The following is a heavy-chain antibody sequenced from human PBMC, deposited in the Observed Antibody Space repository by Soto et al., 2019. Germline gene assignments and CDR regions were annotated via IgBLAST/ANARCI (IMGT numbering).Heavy chain of an antibody. Sequence: EVQLVESGGGLVQPGGSLRLSCAASGFTFSSYSMNWVRQAPGKGLEWVSYISSSSSTIYYADSVKGRFTISRDNAKKSLYLQMNRLRAEDTAVYYCAREFDSSSWYVYGYWGQGTLVTVSS. D-gene: IGHD6-13*01. CDR3: AREFDSSSWYVYGY. CDR2: ISSSSSTI. J-gene: IGHJ4*02. CDR1: GFTFSSYS. V-gene: IGHV3-48*01.